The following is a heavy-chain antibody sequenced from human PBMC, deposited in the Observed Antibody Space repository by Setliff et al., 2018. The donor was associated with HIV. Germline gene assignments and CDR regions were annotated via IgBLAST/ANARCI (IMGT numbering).Heavy chain of an antibody. CDR1: GFTFSGSA. J-gene: IGHJ4*02. CDR2: IRSKTNSYAT. CDR3: TRDQGLVGATYFDY. V-gene: IGHV3-73*01. Sequence: PGGSLRLSCAASGFTFSGSAMHWVRQASGKGLEWVGRIRSKTNSYATAYAASVKGRFTISRDDSKNTAYLQMDSLKSEDTAVYYCTRDQGLVGATYFDYWGQGTLVTVSS. D-gene: IGHD1-26*01.